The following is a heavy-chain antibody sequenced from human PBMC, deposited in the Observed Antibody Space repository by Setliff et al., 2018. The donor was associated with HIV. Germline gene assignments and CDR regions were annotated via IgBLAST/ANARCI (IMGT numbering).Heavy chain of an antibody. V-gene: IGHV4-59*08. CDR3: ARRASPPSGPYSQYYMDV. D-gene: IGHD2-21*01. CDR1: GGSIGSYR. J-gene: IGHJ6*03. Sequence: PSETLSLTCAVFGGSIGSYRWNWIRQTPGKGLEWIRFISYSGTTDYDPSLKSRVTISIDTSKNQFSLKLTSVTAADTAVYYCARRASPPSGPYSQYYMDVWGRGTSVTVSS. CDR2: ISYSGTT.